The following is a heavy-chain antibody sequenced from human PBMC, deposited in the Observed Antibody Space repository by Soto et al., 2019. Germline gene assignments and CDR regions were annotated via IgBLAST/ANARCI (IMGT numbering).Heavy chain of an antibody. CDR3: AKNGQPPYYYYGMDV. Sequence: ASMKVSCKASGYTFTNYAMHWVRQAPGQRLEWMGWISGYNGDTKYAQKFQGRVTMTIDTSTTTTYMELRSLTSDDTAVYYCAKNGQPPYYYYGMDVWGQGTTVTVSS. D-gene: IGHD2-8*01. CDR2: ISGYNGDT. J-gene: IGHJ6*02. V-gene: IGHV1-18*01. CDR1: GYTFTNYA.